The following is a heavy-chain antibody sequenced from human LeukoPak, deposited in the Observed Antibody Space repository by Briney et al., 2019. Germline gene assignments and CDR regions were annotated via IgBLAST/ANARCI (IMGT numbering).Heavy chain of an antibody. D-gene: IGHD5-12*01. CDR2: IYYSGST. V-gene: IGHV4-39*07. Sequence: SETLSPTCTVSGGSISSSSYYWGWLRQPPGKGLEWIGSIYYSGSTYYNPSLKSRVTISVDTSKNQFSLKLSSVTAADTAVYYCARIIVATIRVDYWGQGTLVTVSS. J-gene: IGHJ4*02. CDR1: GGSISSSSYY. CDR3: ARIIVATIRVDY.